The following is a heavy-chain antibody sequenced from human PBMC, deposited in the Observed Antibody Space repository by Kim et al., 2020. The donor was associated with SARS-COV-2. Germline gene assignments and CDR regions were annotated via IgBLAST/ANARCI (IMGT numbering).Heavy chain of an antibody. V-gene: IGHV3-11*06. CDR3: ARGPKMQCLIRGYYYYGMDV. D-gene: IGHD6-19*01. J-gene: IGHJ6*02. Sequence: GRFTISRDNAKKSLYLQMNSLRAEDTAVYYCARGPKMQCLIRGYYYYGMDVWGQGTTVAVSS.